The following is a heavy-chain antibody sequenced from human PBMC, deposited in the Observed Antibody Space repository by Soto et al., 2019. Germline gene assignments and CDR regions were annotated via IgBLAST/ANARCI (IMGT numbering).Heavy chain of an antibody. CDR2: ISAYNGNT. CDR1: GYTFTSYG. J-gene: IGHJ6*03. D-gene: IGHD3-3*01. V-gene: IGHV1-18*01. CDR3: AREMFDFWSHYYYYYMDV. Sequence: ASVKVSCKASGYTFTSYGISWVRQAPGQGLEWMGWISAYNGNTNYAQKLQGRVTMTTDTSTSTAYMELRSLRSDDTAVYYCAREMFDFWSHYYYYYMDVWGKGTTVTVSS.